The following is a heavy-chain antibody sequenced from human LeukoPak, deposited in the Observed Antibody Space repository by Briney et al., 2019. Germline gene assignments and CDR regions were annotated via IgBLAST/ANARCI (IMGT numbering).Heavy chain of an antibody. D-gene: IGHD2-8*01. Sequence: SQTLSLTCTVSGGSISSGGSYWGWIRQPPGKGLEWIGYFYHSGSTYYNPSLKRRVTISIDKSKNQFSLKLSSVTAADTAVYYCARDLSMADLGWFDPWGQGTLVTVSS. CDR3: ARDLSMADLGWFDP. V-gene: IGHV4-30-2*01. CDR1: GGSISSGGSY. J-gene: IGHJ5*02. CDR2: FYHSGST.